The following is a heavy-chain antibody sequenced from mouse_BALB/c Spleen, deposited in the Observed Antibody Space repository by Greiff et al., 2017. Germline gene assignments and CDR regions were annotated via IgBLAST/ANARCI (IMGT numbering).Heavy chain of an antibody. D-gene: IGHD1-1*01. V-gene: IGHV5-4*02. Sequence: EVQGVESGGGLVKPGGSLKLSCAASGFTFSDYYMYWVRQTPEKRLEWVATISDGGSYTYYPDSVKGRFTISRDNAKNNLYLQMSSLKSEDTAMYYCARDPYGSSYGYFDVWGAGTTVTVSS. CDR1: GFTFSDYY. J-gene: IGHJ1*01. CDR3: ARDPYGSSYGYFDV. CDR2: ISDGGSYT.